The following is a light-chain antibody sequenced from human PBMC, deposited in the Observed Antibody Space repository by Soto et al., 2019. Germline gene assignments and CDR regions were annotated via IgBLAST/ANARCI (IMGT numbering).Light chain of an antibody. CDR2: AAS. CDR3: QQSYSTTLT. V-gene: IGKV1-39*01. Sequence: EIQMTQSPSSLSAPVGDRVTITSRASQSISRYLHWYQQKPGKAPKLVIYAASSLQSGVPSRFSGSASGTDDTLTISSLKKEDGATYDGQQSYSTTLTFGQGTKVDIK. J-gene: IGKJ1*01. CDR1: QSISRY.